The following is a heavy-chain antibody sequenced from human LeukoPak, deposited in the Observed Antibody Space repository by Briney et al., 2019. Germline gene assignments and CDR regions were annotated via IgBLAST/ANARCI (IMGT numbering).Heavy chain of an antibody. V-gene: IGHV3-23*01. J-gene: IGHJ4*02. Sequence: GGSLRLSCAAPGFPFSSYAMNWVRQAPGKGLEWVSVIAGSDGFTQYADSVKGRFTISRDNSKNTVYLQMNRLRVEDTALYYCVRSLDYWGQGTLVTVSS. CDR2: IAGSDGFT. CDR1: GFPFSSYA. CDR3: VRSLDY.